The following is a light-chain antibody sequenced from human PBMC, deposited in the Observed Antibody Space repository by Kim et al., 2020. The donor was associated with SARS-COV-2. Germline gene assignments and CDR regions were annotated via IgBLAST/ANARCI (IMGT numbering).Light chain of an antibody. CDR1: QSISSW. CDR2: DAS. Sequence: AAVGDRVTITCRASQSISSWLAWYQQNPGKAPKLLIYDASSLESGVPSRSSGSGSGTEFTLTISSLQPDDFVTYYCQQYNSYSLTFGGGTKVDIK. J-gene: IGKJ4*01. V-gene: IGKV1-5*01. CDR3: QQYNSYSLT.